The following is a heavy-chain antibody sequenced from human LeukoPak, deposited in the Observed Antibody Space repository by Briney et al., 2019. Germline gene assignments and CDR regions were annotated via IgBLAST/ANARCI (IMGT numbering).Heavy chain of an antibody. V-gene: IGHV1-2*02. D-gene: IGHD5-12*01. J-gene: IGHJ4*02. Sequence: ASVKVSCKASGYTFTGYAIHWVRQAPGQGLEWMGWINPEKRDAGYAHKFQGRVTMTSDTSISTAYMELSSLRSDDTAVYYCAKKVRGPSHPLDFWGQGTLVTVSS. CDR2: INPEKRDA. CDR3: AKKVRGPSHPLDF. CDR1: GYTFTGYA.